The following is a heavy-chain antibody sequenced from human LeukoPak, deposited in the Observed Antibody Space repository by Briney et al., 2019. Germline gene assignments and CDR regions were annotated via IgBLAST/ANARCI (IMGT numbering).Heavy chain of an antibody. Sequence: GGSLRLSCAASGFTFSSYSINRVRQAPGKGLEWASSISSSSNYIYYADSVKGRFTISRDNTKNSVSLQMKSLRVEDAAVYYCARGTGKTKAFDIWGQGTMVTVSS. D-gene: IGHD1/OR15-1a*01. V-gene: IGHV3-21*01. CDR2: ISSSSNYI. CDR1: GFTFSSYS. J-gene: IGHJ3*02. CDR3: ARGTGKTKAFDI.